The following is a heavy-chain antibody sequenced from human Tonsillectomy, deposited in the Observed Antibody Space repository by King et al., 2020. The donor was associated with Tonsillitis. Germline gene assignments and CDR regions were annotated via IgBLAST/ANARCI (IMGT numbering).Heavy chain of an antibody. D-gene: IGHD4-17*01. CDR2: IFSNDEK. CDR3: ARTIHPVTRAGKDAFDI. J-gene: IGHJ3*02. CDR1: GFSLSNARMG. Sequence: TLKESGPVLVKPTETLTLACAVSGFSLSNARMGVSWIRQPPGKALEWLAHIFSNDEKSYSTSLKSRLTISKDTSKSQVVLTMTNMDPVDTATYSCARTIHPVTRAGKDAFDIGGQGKMAPAS. V-gene: IGHV2-26*01.